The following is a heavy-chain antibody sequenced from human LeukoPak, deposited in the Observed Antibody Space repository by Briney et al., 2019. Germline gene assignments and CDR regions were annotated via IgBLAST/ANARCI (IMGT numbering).Heavy chain of an antibody. J-gene: IGHJ4*02. Sequence: ESGPTLVNPTQTLTLTCTFSGFSLSTSAVGVGRFRQPPGKALDWLALLYWNDDNHYSPSLKSRLTVTKDTSKNQVVLTMTNVGPVDTATYFCAHGSGWLFDYWSQGTLVTVSS. V-gene: IGHV2-5*01. CDR2: LYWNDDN. D-gene: IGHD6-19*01. CDR1: GFSLSTSAVG. CDR3: AHGSGWLFDY.